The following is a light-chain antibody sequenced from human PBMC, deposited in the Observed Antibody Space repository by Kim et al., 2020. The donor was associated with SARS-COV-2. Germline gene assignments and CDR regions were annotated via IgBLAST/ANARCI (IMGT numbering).Light chain of an antibody. Sequence: SYELTQPPSVSVSPGQTASITCSGYKLGDKYVSWYQQKTGQSTVVVIYQDNQRPSGIPERVSGSNSGNTATLTISGTQAMDEADYYCQAWDSSTHNYVFGAGTKITVL. J-gene: IGLJ1*01. V-gene: IGLV3-1*01. CDR1: KLGDKY. CDR2: QDN. CDR3: QAWDSSTHNYV.